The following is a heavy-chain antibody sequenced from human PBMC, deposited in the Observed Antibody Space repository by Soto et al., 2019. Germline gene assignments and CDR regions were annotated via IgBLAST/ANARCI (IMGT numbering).Heavy chain of an antibody. Sequence: SETLSLTCTASGYSISSGSYWAWIRQPAGRAPEWLAHIYHGGTTNYNPFLQLRFTISVDTSKQTFSLNLRSVTAAYTAVYYLARGGPSGGVDYWAQETLV. V-gene: IGHV4-38-2*02. CDR3: ARGGPSGGVDY. CDR1: GYSISSGSY. J-gene: IGHJ4*02. D-gene: IGHD3-10*01. CDR2: IYHGGTT.